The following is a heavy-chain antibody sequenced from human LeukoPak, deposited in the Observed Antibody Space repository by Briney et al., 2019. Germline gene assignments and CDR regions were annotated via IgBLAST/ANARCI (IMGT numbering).Heavy chain of an antibody. V-gene: IGHV1-2*02. CDR1: RYTLTGYY. Sequence: ASVKVSCKPSRYTLTGYYIHWVRPAPRQGRKGMGWINPNSGGTHYAQKSQGRVTMTRDTSLSTAYMELSRRRSDDTAVYYFGRVAGAGGQDYGSGDPAFEGWGQGATVT. J-gene: IGHJ4*02. CDR3: GRVAGAGGQDYGSGDPAFEG. D-gene: IGHD3-10*01. CDR2: INPNSGGT.